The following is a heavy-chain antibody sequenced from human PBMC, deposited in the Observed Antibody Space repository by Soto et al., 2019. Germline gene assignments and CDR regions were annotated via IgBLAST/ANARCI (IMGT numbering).Heavy chain of an antibody. V-gene: IGHV3-30-3*01. Sequence: PGGSLRLSCAASGFTFSSYAMHWVRQAPGKGLEWVAVISYDGSNKYYADSVKGRFTISRDNSKNTLYLQMNSLRAEDTAVYYCARDWRVVVVAAIPYCYYYGMDVWGQGTTVTVSS. CDR2: ISYDGSNK. J-gene: IGHJ6*02. CDR3: ARDWRVVVVAAIPYCYYYGMDV. D-gene: IGHD2-15*01. CDR1: GFTFSSYA.